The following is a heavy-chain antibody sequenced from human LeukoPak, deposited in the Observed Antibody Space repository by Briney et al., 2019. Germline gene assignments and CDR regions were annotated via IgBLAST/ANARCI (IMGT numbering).Heavy chain of an antibody. J-gene: IGHJ4*02. CDR3: AKPHFDD. CDR2: ISGSGAST. Sequence: GGSLRLSCAASGFTFSSYAMKWVRQAPGKGLEWISTISGSGASTYYADSVKGQFTISRDNSQNTVYLQMNSLRAGDTAVYYCAKPHFDDWGQGTLVTVSS. CDR1: GFTFSSYA. V-gene: IGHV3-23*01.